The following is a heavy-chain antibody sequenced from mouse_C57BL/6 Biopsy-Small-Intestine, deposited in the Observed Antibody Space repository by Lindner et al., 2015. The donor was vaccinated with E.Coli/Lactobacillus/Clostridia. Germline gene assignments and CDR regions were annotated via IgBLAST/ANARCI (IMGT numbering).Heavy chain of an antibody. CDR3: ATYSNYVSYFDY. D-gene: IGHD2-5*01. J-gene: IGHJ2*01. Sequence: LQESGAELVKPGASVKISCKASGYAFSSYWMNWVKQRPGKGLEWIGRIYPGDGDTNYNGKFMGKATLTADKSSSTAYMQLSSLTSEDSAVYFCATYSNYVSYFDYWGQGTTLTVSS. V-gene: IGHV1-80*01. CDR2: IYPGDGDT. CDR1: GYAFSSYW.